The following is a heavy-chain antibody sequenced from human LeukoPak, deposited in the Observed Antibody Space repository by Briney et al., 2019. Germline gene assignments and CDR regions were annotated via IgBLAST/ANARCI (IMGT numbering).Heavy chain of an antibody. CDR3: ARRRLIYSYGQVVPCYMDV. V-gene: IGHV4-39*07. J-gene: IGHJ6*03. D-gene: IGHD5-18*01. CDR2: IYYKGNT. CDR1: GGSISSRSYY. Sequence: SETLSLTCTVSGGSISSRSYYWGWIRQPPGKGLEWIGSIYYKGNTYLNPSLKSRVTISEDTSKNQFSLKLSSVTAADTAVYYCARRRLIYSYGQVVPCYMDVWGKGTTVTVSS.